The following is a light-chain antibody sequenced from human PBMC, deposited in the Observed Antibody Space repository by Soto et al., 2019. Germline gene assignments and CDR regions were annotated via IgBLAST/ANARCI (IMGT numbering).Light chain of an antibody. J-gene: IGKJ1*01. CDR2: GAS. V-gene: IGKV3-15*01. CDR3: QQYYNWPRT. Sequence: EIVMTQSPATLSVSSGERATLSCRASQSISSNLAWYQQKPGQAPRLLINGASTRATGIPARFSGSGSGTEFTLTISSLQSEDFAVYYCQQYYNWPRTFGQGTKVDIK. CDR1: QSISSN.